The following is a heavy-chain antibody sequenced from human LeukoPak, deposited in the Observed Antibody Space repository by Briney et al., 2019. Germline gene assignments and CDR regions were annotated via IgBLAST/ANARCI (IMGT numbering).Heavy chain of an antibody. CDR3: ARDGDYDWNYRSGFDY. CDR2: IKQDGNKK. J-gene: IGHJ4*02. V-gene: IGHV3-7*01. D-gene: IGHD1-7*01. CDR1: GFTFNSYW. Sequence: GGSLRLSCAASGFTFNSYWMAWVRQAPGKGLEWVANIKQDGNKKYYVDSVKGRFTISRDNAKNSLYLQMNSLRVEDTAVYYCARDGDYDWNYRSGFDYWGQGTQVTVSS.